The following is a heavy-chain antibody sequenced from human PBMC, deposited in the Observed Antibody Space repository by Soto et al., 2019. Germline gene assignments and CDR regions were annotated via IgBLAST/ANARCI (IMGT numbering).Heavy chain of an antibody. CDR2: ISAYNGNT. J-gene: IGHJ5*02. Sequence: ASVKVSCKASGYTFTSYGISWVRQAPGQGLEWMGWISAYNGNTNYAQKLQGRVTMTTDTSTSTAYMELRSLRSDDTAVYYCASMDRFGELWHWFDPWGQGTLVTVSS. D-gene: IGHD3-10*01. V-gene: IGHV1-18*01. CDR1: GYTFTSYG. CDR3: ASMDRFGELWHWFDP.